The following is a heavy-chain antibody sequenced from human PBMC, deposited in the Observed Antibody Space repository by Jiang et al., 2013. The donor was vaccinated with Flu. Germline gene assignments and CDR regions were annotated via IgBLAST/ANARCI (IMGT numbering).Heavy chain of an antibody. V-gene: IGHV1-69*01. CDR2: VIPIFGKV. D-gene: IGHD5-18*01. CDR1: GDYFSSYA. J-gene: IGHJ4*02. CDR3: ARGVGGYSYGYILY. Sequence: QLVESGAEVKKPGSSVKVSCKASGDYFSSYAISWVRQAPGQGLEWVGGVIPIFGKVDYAQKFQGRVTITAADESTSTAYMELTGLRSEDTAVYYCARGVGGYSYGYILYWGRGTLVTVSS.